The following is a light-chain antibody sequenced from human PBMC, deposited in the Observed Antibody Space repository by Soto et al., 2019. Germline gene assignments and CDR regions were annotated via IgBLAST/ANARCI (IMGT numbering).Light chain of an antibody. V-gene: IGLV2-14*01. CDR1: SSDVGGYNC. J-gene: IGLJ1*01. CDR3: SSYTGSTFYV. Sequence: QSVLTQPASVSGSPGQSITISCTGTSSDVGGYNCVSWYQQHPGTAPKLMIYEVSNRPSGVPDRFSGSKSGNTASLTISGLQAEDEADYYCSSYTGSTFYVFGTGTKVTVL. CDR2: EVS.